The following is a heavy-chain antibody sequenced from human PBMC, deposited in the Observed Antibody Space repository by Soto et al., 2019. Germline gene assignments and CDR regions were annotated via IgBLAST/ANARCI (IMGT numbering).Heavy chain of an antibody. CDR1: GYTFTSYG. D-gene: IGHD3-10*01. CDR3: ARWRSAYYYGSGSYPHNYYGMDV. V-gene: IGHV1-18*01. CDR2: ISAYNGNT. J-gene: IGHJ6*02. Sequence: GASVKVSCKASGYTFTSYGISWVRQAPGQGLEWMGWISAYNGNTNYAQKLQGRVTMTTDTSTSTAYMELRSLRSDDTAVYYCARWRSAYYYGSGSYPHNYYGMDVWGQGTTVTVSS.